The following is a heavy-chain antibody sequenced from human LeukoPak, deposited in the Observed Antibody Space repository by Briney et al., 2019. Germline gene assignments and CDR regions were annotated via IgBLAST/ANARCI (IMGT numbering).Heavy chain of an antibody. CDR3: AKMPPYGDYEPEYYFDY. J-gene: IGHJ4*02. Sequence: QPGGSLRLSCAASGFTFSSYAMSWVRQAPGKGLEWVAVISYDGSNKYYADSVKGRFTISRDNSKNTLYLQMNSLRAEDTAVYYCAKMPPYGDYEPEYYFDYWGQGTLVTVSS. V-gene: IGHV3-30*18. CDR1: GFTFSSYA. CDR2: ISYDGSNK. D-gene: IGHD4-17*01.